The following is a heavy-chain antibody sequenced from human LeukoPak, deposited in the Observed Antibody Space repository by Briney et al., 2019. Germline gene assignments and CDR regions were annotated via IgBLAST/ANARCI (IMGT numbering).Heavy chain of an antibody. CDR2: MNPNSGNT. D-gene: IGHD3-10*01. CDR1: GYTFTSYD. V-gene: IGHV1-8*01. J-gene: IGHJ4*02. Sequence: GASVKVSCKASGYTFTSYDINWVRQATGQGLEWMGWMNPNSGNTGYAQKFQGRVTMTRNTSISTAYMELSSLRSEDTAVYYCARVATMVQGVIGYWGQGTLVTVSP. CDR3: ARVATMVQGVIGY.